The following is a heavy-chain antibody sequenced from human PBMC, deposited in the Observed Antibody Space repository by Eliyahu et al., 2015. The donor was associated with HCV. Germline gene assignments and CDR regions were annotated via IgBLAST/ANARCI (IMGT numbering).Heavy chain of an antibody. V-gene: IGHV3-48*01. CDR1: XFTFSSHS. Sequence: EVQLVESGGGLVQPGGSLRLSCEASXFTFSSHSMNWVRQAPGKGLEWVSFISSGSDTIYYADSVKGRFSISRDNAKNSLYLQMNSLRAEDTAVYFCASGVGRFGDSDYWGQGTLVTVSP. CDR3: ASGVGRFGDSDY. CDR2: ISSGSDTI. D-gene: IGHD2-21*02. J-gene: IGHJ4*02.